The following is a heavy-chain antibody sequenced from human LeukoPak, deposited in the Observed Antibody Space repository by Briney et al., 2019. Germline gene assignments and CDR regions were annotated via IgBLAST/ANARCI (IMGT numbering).Heavy chain of an antibody. Sequence: SETLSLTCTVSGGSISSSSYYWGWIRQPPGKGLEWIGSIYYSGSTYYNPSLKSRVAISVDTSKNQFSLKLSSVTAADTAVYYCATYYGSGSDSYYYYMDVWGRGTTVTVSS. V-gene: IGHV4-39*07. CDR3: ATYYGSGSDSYYYYMDV. CDR1: GGSISSSSYY. CDR2: IYYSGST. J-gene: IGHJ6*03. D-gene: IGHD3-10*01.